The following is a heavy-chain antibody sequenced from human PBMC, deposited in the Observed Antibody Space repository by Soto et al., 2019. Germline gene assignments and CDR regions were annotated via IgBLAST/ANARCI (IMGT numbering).Heavy chain of an antibody. CDR1: RFTVSDYE. D-gene: IGHD1-1*01. J-gene: IGHJ4*02. CDR3: ARGWVDGVHFDN. V-gene: IGHV3-48*03. CDR2: IDRSGTAT. Sequence: PGGSLRLSCTASRFTVSDYEMHWVRLTPEKGLEWVSSIDRSGTATYYADSVKGRFTFSRDSAKNSLYLQMNSLRVEDTAVYYCARGWVDGVHFDNWGQVTLVTVSS.